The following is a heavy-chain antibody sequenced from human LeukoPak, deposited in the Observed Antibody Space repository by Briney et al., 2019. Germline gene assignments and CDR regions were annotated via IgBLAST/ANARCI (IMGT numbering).Heavy chain of an antibody. J-gene: IGHJ4*02. V-gene: IGHV1-69*04. Sequence: ASVKVSCKASGGTFSSYAISWVRQAPGQGLEWMGRITPILGIANYAQKFQGRVTITADKSTSTAYMELSSLRSEDTAVYYCARGSRDSIDYWGQGTLVTVSS. CDR2: ITPILGIA. CDR3: ARGSRDSIDY. CDR1: GGTFSSYA. D-gene: IGHD3-10*01.